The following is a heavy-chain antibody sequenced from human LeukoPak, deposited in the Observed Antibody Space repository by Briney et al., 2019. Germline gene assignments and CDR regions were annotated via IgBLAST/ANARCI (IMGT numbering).Heavy chain of an antibody. CDR2: ISGGGIRK. CDR3: AKRSGGPSPFDY. Sequence: GGSLRLSCAASGFTFSSYGMTWVRQAPGKGLEWVSDISGGGIRKDYADSVKGRFTISRDNSRHTLYLQMNSLRAEDTAVYYCAKRSGGPSPFDYWGQGALVTVSS. V-gene: IGHV3-23*01. D-gene: IGHD3-3*01. J-gene: IGHJ4*02. CDR1: GFTFSSYG.